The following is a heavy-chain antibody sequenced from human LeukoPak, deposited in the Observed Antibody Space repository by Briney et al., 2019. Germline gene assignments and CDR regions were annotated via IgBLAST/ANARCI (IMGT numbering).Heavy chain of an antibody. Sequence: SETLSLTWAVSGDSISSTNWWTWVRQPPGKGLEWIGEIYHSGSTNYNPSLKSRVTISVDKSKNQFSLKLTSVTAADTAVYYCARINNQSKYRNTLDYWGQGTLVTVSS. CDR3: ARINNQSKYRNTLDY. J-gene: IGHJ4*02. CDR1: GDSISSTNW. V-gene: IGHV4-4*02. CDR2: IYHSGST. D-gene: IGHD2/OR15-2a*01.